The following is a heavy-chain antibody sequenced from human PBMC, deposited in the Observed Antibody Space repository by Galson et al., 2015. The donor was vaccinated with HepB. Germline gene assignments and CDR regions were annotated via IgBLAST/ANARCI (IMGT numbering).Heavy chain of an antibody. D-gene: IGHD6-13*01. CDR2: IIPIFGTA. V-gene: IGHV1-69*13. J-gene: IGHJ6*02. CDR3: ARHDRQQQLVFAGMDV. CDR1: GGTFSSYA. Sequence: SVKVSCKASGGTFSSYAISWVRQAPGQGLEWMGGIIPIFGTANYAQKFQGRVTITADESTSTAYMELSSLRSEDTAVYYCARHDRQQQLVFAGMDVWGQGTTVTVSS.